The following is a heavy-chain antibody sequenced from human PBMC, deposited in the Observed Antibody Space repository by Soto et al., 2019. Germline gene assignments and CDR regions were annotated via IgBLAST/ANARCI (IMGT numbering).Heavy chain of an antibody. CDR3: ARDLPALNWFDP. J-gene: IGHJ5*02. Sequence: SETLSLTGTVSGGSISSYYWSLIRQPAGEGLEWIGRIYTSGSTNYNPSLKSRVTMSVDTSKNQFSLKLSSVTAADTAVYYCARDLPALNWFDPWGQGTLVTVSS. CDR1: GGSISSYY. CDR2: IYTSGST. V-gene: IGHV4-4*07. D-gene: IGHD2-2*01.